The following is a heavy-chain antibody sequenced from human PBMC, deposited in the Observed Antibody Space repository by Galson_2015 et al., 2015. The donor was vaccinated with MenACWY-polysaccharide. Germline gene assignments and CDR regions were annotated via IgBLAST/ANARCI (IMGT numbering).Heavy chain of an antibody. J-gene: IGHJ4*02. CDR1: GFTFSDYY. CDR2: ISNSGGAI. Sequence: SLRLSCAASGFTFSDYYMSWMRQAPGKGLEWVSYISNSGGAIYYADSVKGRFTISRDNAKNSLYLQLTSLRAEDTALYYCARVRGSYSVDYWGQGTLVTVSS. D-gene: IGHD1-26*01. CDR3: ARVRGSYSVDY. V-gene: IGHV3-11*01.